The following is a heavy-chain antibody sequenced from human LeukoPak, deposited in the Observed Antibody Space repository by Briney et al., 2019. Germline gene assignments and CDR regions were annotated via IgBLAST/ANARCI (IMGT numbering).Heavy chain of an antibody. V-gene: IGHV3-66*02. CDR2: TYSDNDA. CDR1: GFTFSNNY. D-gene: IGHD3-16*01. Sequence: GGSLRLSCATSGFTFSNNYISWVRQAPGKGLEWVSITYSDNDASYSDSVKGRFTVTKDNAKNALDLLMNSVRPEDTAVYYCVHYAGGQGTLVTVSS. J-gene: IGHJ4*02. CDR3: VHYA.